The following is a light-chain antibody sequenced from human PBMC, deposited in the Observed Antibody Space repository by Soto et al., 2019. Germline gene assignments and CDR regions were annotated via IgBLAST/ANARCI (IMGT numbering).Light chain of an antibody. Sequence: QSALTQPPSASGSPGQSVTISCTGTSSDVGGYNYVSWYQQHPGKAPKLVMFDVSNRPSGISSRFSGSKSGNTASLTISGLQAEDEAVYYCSSYTSSTTVYVFGAGTKLTVL. V-gene: IGLV2-14*01. J-gene: IGLJ1*01. CDR3: SSYTSSTTVYV. CDR1: SSDVGGYNY. CDR2: DVS.